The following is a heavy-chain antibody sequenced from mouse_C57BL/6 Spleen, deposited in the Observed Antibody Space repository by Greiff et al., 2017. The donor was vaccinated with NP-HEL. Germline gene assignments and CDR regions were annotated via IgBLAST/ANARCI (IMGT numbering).Heavy chain of an antibody. V-gene: IGHV5-16*01. J-gene: IGHJ2*01. D-gene: IGHD4-1*01. Sequence: EVHLVESEGGLVQPGSSMKLSCTASGFTFSDYYMAWVRQVPEKGLEWVANINYDGSSTYYLDSLKSRFIISRDNAKNILYLQMSSLKSEDTATYYCAREVGKIYFDYWGQGTTLTVSS. CDR2: INYDGSST. CDR1: GFTFSDYY. CDR3: AREVGKIYFDY.